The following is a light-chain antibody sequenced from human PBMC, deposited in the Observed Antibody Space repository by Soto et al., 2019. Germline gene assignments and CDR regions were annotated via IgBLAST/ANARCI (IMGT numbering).Light chain of an antibody. J-gene: IGKJ1*01. V-gene: IGKV3-20*01. Sequence: IVLTQSPGTLSLSPGERGALSCRASQSVSSNYVARYQQKPGQAPRLLISGASNRATGTPDRFRGSGSGTDFTLTITRLEPEDFAVYYCHQYGSAPWTFGQGTKVEIK. CDR2: GAS. CDR3: HQYGSAPWT. CDR1: QSVSSNY.